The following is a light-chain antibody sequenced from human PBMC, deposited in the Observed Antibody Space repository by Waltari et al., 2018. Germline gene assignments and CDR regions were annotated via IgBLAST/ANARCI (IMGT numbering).Light chain of an antibody. Sequence: QSALTQPASVSGSPGQSIPISCTGTSSDVGSYNLVSWYQQHPGKAPKLMIYKGSKRPSGVSNRFSGSKSGNTASLTISGLQAEDEADYYCCSYAGSSTLGVFGGGTKLTVL. J-gene: IGLJ3*02. CDR2: KGS. CDR1: SSDVGSYNL. V-gene: IGLV2-23*01. CDR3: CSYAGSSTLGV.